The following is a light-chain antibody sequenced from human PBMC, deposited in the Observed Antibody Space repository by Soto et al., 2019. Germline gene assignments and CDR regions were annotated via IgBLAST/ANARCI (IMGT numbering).Light chain of an antibody. CDR3: AAWDDSMSGHYV. CDR2: RSD. J-gene: IGLJ1*01. Sequence: QSVLTQAPSASGTPGQRVTISCSGSDSNFGRNVVYWYQQLPGTAPKLLVYRSDQRPSGVPDRFSGSKSDTSASLAISGLRPGDEADYYCAAWDDSMSGHYVFGTGTKVTVL. V-gene: IGLV1-47*01. CDR1: DSNFGRNV.